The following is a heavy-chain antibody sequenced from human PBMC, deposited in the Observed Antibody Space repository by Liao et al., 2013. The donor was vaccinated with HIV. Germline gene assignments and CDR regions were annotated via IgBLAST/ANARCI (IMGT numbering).Heavy chain of an antibody. V-gene: IGHV4-59*01. CDR3: ARGSRSGDRRFDY. J-gene: IGHJ4*02. Sequence: QVQLQESGPRLVRPSETLSLSCSVSGGSMNDYYWSWIRQTPEKGLEWIGNIYSSGGTKYHPSLQSRVTMSVDTSENRFSLHLNSVTAGDSAVYYCARGSRSGDRRFDYWGPGTLVTVSS. CDR2: IYSSGGT. CDR1: GGSMNDYY. D-gene: IGHD7-27*01.